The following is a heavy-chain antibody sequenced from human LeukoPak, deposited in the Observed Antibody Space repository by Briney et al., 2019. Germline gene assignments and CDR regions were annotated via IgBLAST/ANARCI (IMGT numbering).Heavy chain of an antibody. CDR2: IYYSGST. CDR1: GGSISSSSYY. J-gene: IGHJ4*02. V-gene: IGHV4-39*01. D-gene: IGHD3-3*01. Sequence: SETLSLTCTVSGGSISSSSYYWGWIRQPPGKGLEWIVSIYYSGSTYYNPSLKSRVTISVDTSKNQFSLKLSSVTAADTAVYYCARSYITIFGVVIINDYWGQGTLVTVSS. CDR3: ARSYITIFGVVIINDY.